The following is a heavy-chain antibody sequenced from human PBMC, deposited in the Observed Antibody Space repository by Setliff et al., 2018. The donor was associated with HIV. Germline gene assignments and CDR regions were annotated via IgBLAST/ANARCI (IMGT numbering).Heavy chain of an antibody. Sequence: SETLSLTCTVSGGSVTTYYWSWIRQSPARGLEWIGNIFPRGSTNYNPSLKSRVTLSLDTSKNQFSLKMSSVTATDTAVYFCARASSQWLAHPGSFQLWGQGTLVTVSS. V-gene: IGHV4-4*07. CDR2: IFPRGST. J-gene: IGHJ1*01. CDR3: ARASSQWLAHPGSFQL. CDR1: GGSVTTYY. D-gene: IGHD6-19*01.